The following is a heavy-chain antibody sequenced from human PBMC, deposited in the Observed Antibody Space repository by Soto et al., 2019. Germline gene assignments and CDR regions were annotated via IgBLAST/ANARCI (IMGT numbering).Heavy chain of an antibody. CDR1: GYTFTSYG. CDR2: ISAYNGNT. CDR3: ARDINSVFRLGATHPGAFGI. J-gene: IGHJ3*02. D-gene: IGHD1-26*01. V-gene: IGHV1-18*01. Sequence: ASVKVSCKASGYTFTSYGISWVRQAPGQGLEWMGWISAYNGNTNYAQKLQGRVTMTTDTSTSTAYMELRSLRSDDTAVYYCARDINSVFRLGATHPGAFGIWGQGTMVTVSS.